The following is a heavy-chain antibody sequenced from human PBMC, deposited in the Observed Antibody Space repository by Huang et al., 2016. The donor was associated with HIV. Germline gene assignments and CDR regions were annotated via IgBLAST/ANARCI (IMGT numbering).Heavy chain of an antibody. V-gene: IGHV4-34*01. CDR2: INHSGST. J-gene: IGHJ5*02. D-gene: IGHD3-16*01. CDR1: GGSFSGYY. Sequence: QVQLQQWGAGLLKPSETLSLTCAVYGGSFSGYYWNWIRQSPTKGLEWIGQINHSGSTNYNPSLKSRVTRSVDTSMNQFSLKLTSVTAADTAVYYCAREVMITFGGPFDPWGHGNLVTVSS. CDR3: AREVMITFGGPFDP.